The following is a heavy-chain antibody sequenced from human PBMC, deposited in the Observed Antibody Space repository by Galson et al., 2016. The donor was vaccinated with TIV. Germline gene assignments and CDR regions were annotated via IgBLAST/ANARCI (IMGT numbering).Heavy chain of an antibody. CDR1: GYTFSNFA. D-gene: IGHD6-6*01. Sequence: SVKVSCKASGYTFSNFAITWVRQAPGQGLEWMGYMSAYSGASNYAQEFQGRVTITTDTSPSTAYMELRNLRFDDTAVYYCARYSSTSSRRFDYWGQGTLVTVSA. CDR3: ARYSSTSSRRFDY. CDR2: MSAYSGAS. V-gene: IGHV1-18*01. J-gene: IGHJ4*02.